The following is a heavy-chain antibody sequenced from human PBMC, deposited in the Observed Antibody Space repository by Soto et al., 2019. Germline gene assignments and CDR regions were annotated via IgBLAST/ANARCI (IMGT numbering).Heavy chain of an antibody. CDR1: GFTFSRYA. J-gene: IGHJ4*02. CDR3: SRSRSGAVGVSLDF. Sequence: QVQVVESGGGVVQPGRSLTLSCAASGFTFSRYAIHWVRQAPGKGLAWVAVISRDGTNKYYVDSVKVRFTISRDNYKKTLYLQMNSLRHEDSAVYYLSRSRSGAVGVSLDFCCQVPLVTVSS. CDR2: ISRDGTNK. D-gene: IGHD3-10*01. V-gene: IGHV3-30*04.